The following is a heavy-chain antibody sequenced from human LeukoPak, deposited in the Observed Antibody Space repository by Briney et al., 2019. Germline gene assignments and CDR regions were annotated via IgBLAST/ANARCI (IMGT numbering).Heavy chain of an antibody. J-gene: IGHJ4*02. D-gene: IGHD7-27*01. CDR2: ISYDGSNK. CDR3: ARVPYVTGTGHFDY. Sequence: GRSLRLSCAASGFTFSSYAMHWVRQAPGKGLEWVAVISYDGSNKYYADSVKGRFTISRGNSKNTLYLQMNSLRAEDTAVYYCARVPYVTGTGHFDYWGQGTLVTVSS. V-gene: IGHV3-30*01. CDR1: GFTFSSYA.